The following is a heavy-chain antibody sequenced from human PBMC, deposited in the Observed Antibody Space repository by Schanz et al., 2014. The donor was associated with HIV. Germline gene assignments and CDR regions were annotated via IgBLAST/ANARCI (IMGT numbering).Heavy chain of an antibody. V-gene: IGHV3-11*05. Sequence: QVQLVESGGGLVKPGGSLRLSCAASGFTFSDYYMSWIRQAPGKGLEWVSSLSARGGDTYYADSVKVRFTISRDNSMNTLFLQMNSLRAEDTAVYYCAKTSITLGMDVWGQGTTVSVSS. CDR3: AKTSITLGMDV. CDR2: LSARGGDT. D-gene: IGHD1-20*01. J-gene: IGHJ6*02. CDR1: GFTFSDYY.